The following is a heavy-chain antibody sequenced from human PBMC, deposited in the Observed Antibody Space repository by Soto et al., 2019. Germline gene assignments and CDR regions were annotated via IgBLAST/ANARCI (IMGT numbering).Heavy chain of an antibody. Sequence: PSETLSLTCIVSGGSISNYYWSWIRQPPGKGLEWIGYIYYSGSTNYNPSLQSRVTISVDTSKNQFSLKLSSVTAADTAVYYCARAVLPATATFDYWGQGTLVTVSP. CDR3: ARAVLPATATFDY. J-gene: IGHJ4*02. D-gene: IGHD2-15*01. CDR1: GGSISNYY. V-gene: IGHV4-59*01. CDR2: IYYSGST.